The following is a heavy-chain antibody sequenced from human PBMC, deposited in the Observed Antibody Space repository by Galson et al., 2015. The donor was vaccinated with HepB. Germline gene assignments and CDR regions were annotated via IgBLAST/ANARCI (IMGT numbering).Heavy chain of an antibody. J-gene: IGHJ5*02. CDR1: GGTFSSYA. CDR3: ARVSTYDFWSGSNWFDP. Sequence: SVKVSCKASGGTFSSYAISWVRQAPGQGLEWMGGITPIFGTANYAQKFRGRVTITADESTSTAYMELSSLRSEDTAVYYCARVSTYDFWSGSNWFDPWGQGTLVTVSS. CDR2: ITPIFGTA. D-gene: IGHD3-3*01. V-gene: IGHV1-69*13.